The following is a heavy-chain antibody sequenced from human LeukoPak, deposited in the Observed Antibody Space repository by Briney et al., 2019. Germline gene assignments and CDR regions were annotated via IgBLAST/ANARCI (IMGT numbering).Heavy chain of an antibody. Sequence: ASVKVSCKASGYTFTSYYMHWVRQAPGQGLEWVGIINPSGGSTSYAQKFQGRVTVTRDTSTSTVYMELSSLRSEDTAVYYCAVPIQLWQRRHDYWGQGTLVTVSS. CDR2: INPSGGST. V-gene: IGHV1-46*01. D-gene: IGHD5-18*01. J-gene: IGHJ4*02. CDR1: GYTFTSYY. CDR3: AVPIQLWQRRHDY.